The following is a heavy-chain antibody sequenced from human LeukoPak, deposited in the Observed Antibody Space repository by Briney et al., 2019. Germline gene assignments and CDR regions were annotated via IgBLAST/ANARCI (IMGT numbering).Heavy chain of an antibody. V-gene: IGHV3-7*03. D-gene: IGHD2-15*01. CDR1: GFTFSSYW. CDR2: IKQDGSEK. Sequence: GGSLRLSCAASGFTFSSYWMSWVRQAPGKGLEWVANIKQDGSEKYYVDSVKGRFTISRDNAKNSLYLQMNSLGAEDTAVYYCASKYCSGGSCYLVADAFDIWGQGTMVTVSS. J-gene: IGHJ3*02. CDR3: ASKYCSGGSCYLVADAFDI.